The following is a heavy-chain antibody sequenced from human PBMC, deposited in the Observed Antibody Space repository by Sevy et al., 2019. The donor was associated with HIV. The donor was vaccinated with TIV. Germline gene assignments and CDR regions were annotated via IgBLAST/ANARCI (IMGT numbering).Heavy chain of an antibody. D-gene: IGHD3-3*01. CDR3: ARDSIQSSTYYDFWSTNYYYYYMDV. CDR1: GFTFSSYA. V-gene: IGHV3-64*01. Sequence: GESLKISCAASGFTFSSYAMHWVRQAPGKGLEYVSAISSNGGSTYYANSVKGRFTISRDNSKNTLYLQMGSLRAEDMAVYYCARDSIQSSTYYDFWSTNYYYYYMDVWGKGTTVTVSS. CDR2: ISSNGGST. J-gene: IGHJ6*03.